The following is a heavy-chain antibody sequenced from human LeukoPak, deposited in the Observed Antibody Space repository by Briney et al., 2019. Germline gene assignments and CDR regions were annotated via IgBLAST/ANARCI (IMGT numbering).Heavy chain of an antibody. D-gene: IGHD3-22*01. J-gene: IGHJ4*02. CDR1: GGSFSGYY. V-gene: IGHV4-34*01. CDR3: ARGGDYYDSSGSPYFDY. Sequence: TSETLSLTCAVYGGSFSGYYWSWIRQPPGKGLEWIGEINHSGSTNYNPSLKSRVTISVDTSKNQFSLKLSSVTAADTAVYYCARGGDYYDSSGSPYFDYWGQGTLVTVSS. CDR2: INHSGST.